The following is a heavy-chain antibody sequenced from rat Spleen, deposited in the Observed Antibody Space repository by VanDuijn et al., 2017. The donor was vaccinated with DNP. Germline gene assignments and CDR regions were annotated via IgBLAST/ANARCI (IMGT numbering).Heavy chain of an antibody. Sequence: EVQLVESGGGLVQPGRSLKLSCVVSGITFSDHNMAWVRQAPKKGLEWVGTISYDRSDTYYRDSVKGRFTISRDKAQNTLYLQMSKLGSEDTAIYYCAKGPNYGGWSDYFDYWGQGVMVTVSS. CDR3: AKGPNYGGWSDYFDY. J-gene: IGHJ2*01. V-gene: IGHV5-7*01. D-gene: IGHD1-11*01. CDR1: GITFSDHN. CDR2: ISYDRSDT.